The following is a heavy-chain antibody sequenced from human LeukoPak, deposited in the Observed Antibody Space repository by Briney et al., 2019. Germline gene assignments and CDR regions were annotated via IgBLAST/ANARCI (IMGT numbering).Heavy chain of an antibody. V-gene: IGHV4-59*08. CDR2: LYYSGSP. CDR1: VGSLSTYY. D-gene: IGHD6-19*01. Sequence: PSETLSLTRTVSVGSLSTYYWSWIRQPPPKGLEWIGFLYYSGSPNYNPSLKSRLTISIDTSRNQSSPQLSSVTAADTAVYYCARHGSGWSFDYWGQGTLVTVSS. J-gene: IGHJ4*02. CDR3: ARHGSGWSFDY.